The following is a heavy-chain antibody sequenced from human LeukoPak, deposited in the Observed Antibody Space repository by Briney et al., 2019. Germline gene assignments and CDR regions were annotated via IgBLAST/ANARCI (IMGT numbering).Heavy chain of an antibody. J-gene: IGHJ4*02. D-gene: IGHD6-13*01. CDR3: ARDRYNSHFDY. V-gene: IGHV3-33*01. CDR2: IWYDGSNK. Sequence: PGGSLRLSCAASGFTVSSYGMHWVRQAPGKGLEWVAVIWYDGSNKYYADSVKGRFTISSDNYKNTLYLQMTTLRAEATAVSYCARDRYNSHFDYWGQGTLVTVSS. CDR1: GFTVSSYG.